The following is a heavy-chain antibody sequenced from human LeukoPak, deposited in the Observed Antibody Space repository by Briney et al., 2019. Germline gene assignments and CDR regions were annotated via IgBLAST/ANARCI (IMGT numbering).Heavy chain of an antibody. CDR3: AREGLGELTLDY. CDR1: GGTFSSYA. D-gene: IGHD3-16*01. Sequence: SVKVSCKASGGTFSSYAISWVRQAPGQGLEWMGGIIPIFGTANYAQKLQGRVTMTTDTSTNTAYMELRSLRSDDTAVYYCAREGLGELTLDYWGQGTLVTVSS. V-gene: IGHV1-69*05. CDR2: IIPIFGTA. J-gene: IGHJ4*02.